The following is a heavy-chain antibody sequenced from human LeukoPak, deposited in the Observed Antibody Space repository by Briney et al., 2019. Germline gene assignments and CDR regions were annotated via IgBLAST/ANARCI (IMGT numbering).Heavy chain of an antibody. CDR2: IYSGGSK. CDR1: GFTVSSNY. V-gene: IGHV3-53*01. J-gene: IGHJ4*02. Sequence: GGSLRLSCAASGFTVSSNYMSWVRQAPGQGLEWVSVIYSGGSKYYGDSVRAHFTIPRNNSKNTFFFKMNSRRAEDTAVYYCARDSPHDYWGQGALVTVSS. CDR3: ARDSPHDY.